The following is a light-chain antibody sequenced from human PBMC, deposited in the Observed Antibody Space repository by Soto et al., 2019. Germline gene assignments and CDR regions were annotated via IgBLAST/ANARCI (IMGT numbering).Light chain of an antibody. CDR2: DVG. J-gene: IGLJ1*01. CDR1: SSDIGGYNF. V-gene: IGLV2-14*01. CDR3: YSYSTVSTYV. Sequence: QSALTQPASVSGSPGQSITIACTGTSSDIGGYNFVSWYQQHPGKAPKLLIYDVGNRPSGVSNRFSGSKSGNTASLAIPGLQADDEAPYYCYSYSTVSTYVFGSGTKVTVL.